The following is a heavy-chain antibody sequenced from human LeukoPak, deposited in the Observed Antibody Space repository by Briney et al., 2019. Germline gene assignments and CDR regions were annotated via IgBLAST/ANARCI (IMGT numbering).Heavy chain of an antibody. D-gene: IGHD3-10*01. V-gene: IGHV1-46*01. J-gene: IGHJ4*02. CDR3: ARDRYGGSTVSLYDY. Sequence: ASVKVSCKASGYTFTSYYMHWVRQAPGQGLEWMGIINPSGGSTSYAQKFQGRVTITADESTSTAYMELSSLRSEDTAVYYCARDRYGGSTVSLYDYWGQGTLVTVSS. CDR1: GYTFTSYY. CDR2: INPSGGST.